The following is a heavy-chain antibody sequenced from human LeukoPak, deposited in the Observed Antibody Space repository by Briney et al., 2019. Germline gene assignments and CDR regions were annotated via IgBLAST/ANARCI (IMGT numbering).Heavy chain of an antibody. CDR2: IKGDGSST. CDR1: GFTFSTYW. D-gene: IGHD4-17*01. J-gene: IGHJ4*02. Sequence: PGRSLRLSCAASGFTFSTYWMHWVRQAPGKGLVWVSRIKGDGSSTSYADSVKGRFTISRDNDKNTLYLQMNSLRGEDTAVYYCVGDPDYGGYSRFDYWGQGTLVTVSS. V-gene: IGHV3-74*01. CDR3: VGDPDYGGYSRFDY.